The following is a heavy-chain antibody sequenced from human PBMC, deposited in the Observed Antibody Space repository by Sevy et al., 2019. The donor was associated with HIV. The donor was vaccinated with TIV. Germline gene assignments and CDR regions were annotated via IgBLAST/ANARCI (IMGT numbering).Heavy chain of an antibody. D-gene: IGHD6-19*01. V-gene: IGHV4-4*07. CDR1: GGSISSYY. Sequence: SETLSLTCTVSGGSISSYYWSWIRQPAGKGLEWIGRIYTSGSTNYNPSLKSRVTMSVDTSKNQFSLKLSSVTAAETAVYYCARGRYSSGWFDAFDIWGQGTMVTVSS. J-gene: IGHJ3*02. CDR2: IYTSGST. CDR3: ARGRYSSGWFDAFDI.